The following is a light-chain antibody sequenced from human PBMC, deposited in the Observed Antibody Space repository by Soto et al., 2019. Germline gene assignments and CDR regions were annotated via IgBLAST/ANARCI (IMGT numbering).Light chain of an antibody. CDR1: QSVSSN. CDR2: GAS. V-gene: IGKV3-15*01. J-gene: IGKJ1*01. Sequence: EIVIAPSPATLSVTTWARATLSCRASQSVSSNLAWYQQKPGQAPRLLIYGASTRATGIPARFSGSGSGTEFTLTISSLQSEDFAVYYCQQYNNWPPWTVGQGTKV. CDR3: QQYNNWPPWT.